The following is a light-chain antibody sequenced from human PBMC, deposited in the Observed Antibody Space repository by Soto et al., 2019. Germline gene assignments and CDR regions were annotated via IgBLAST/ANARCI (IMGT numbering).Light chain of an antibody. V-gene: IGKV1-5*03. CDR1: QTISSW. Sequence: DIQMTQSHSTLSGSVGDRVTITCRASQTISSWLAWYQQKPGKAPKLLIYKASTLKSGVPSRFSGSGSGTEFTLTIGSLQPDDFATYYCQHYNSYSEAFGQGTKVDI. CDR2: KAS. J-gene: IGKJ1*01. CDR3: QHYNSYSEA.